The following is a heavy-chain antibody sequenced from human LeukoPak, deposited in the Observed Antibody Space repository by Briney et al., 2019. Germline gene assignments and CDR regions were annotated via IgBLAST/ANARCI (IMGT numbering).Heavy chain of an antibody. J-gene: IGHJ4*02. V-gene: IGHV5-51*01. Sequence: PGESLKISCKGSGYSFTSYWIGWVRQMPWKGPEWMGIIYPGDSDTRYSPSFQGQVTISADKSISTAYLQWSSLKASDTAIYYCARLSSLIRGYFDYWGQGTLVTVSS. CDR1: GYSFTSYW. D-gene: IGHD3-16*01. CDR3: ARLSSLIRGYFDY. CDR2: IYPGDSDT.